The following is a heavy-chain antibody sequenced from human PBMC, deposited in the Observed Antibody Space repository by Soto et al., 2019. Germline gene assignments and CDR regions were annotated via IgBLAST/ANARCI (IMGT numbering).Heavy chain of an antibody. CDR2: ISAYNGNT. D-gene: IGHD6-19*01. J-gene: IGHJ3*02. V-gene: IGHV1-18*01. Sequence: QVQLVQSGAEVKKPGASVKVSCKASGYTFTSYGISWVRQAPGQGLEWMGWISAYNGNTNYAQKLQGRVTMTTDTSXSXXYMELRSLRSDDTAVYYCARGSTPYSSGWDDAFDIWGQGTMVTVSS. CDR1: GYTFTSYG. CDR3: ARGSTPYSSGWDDAFDI.